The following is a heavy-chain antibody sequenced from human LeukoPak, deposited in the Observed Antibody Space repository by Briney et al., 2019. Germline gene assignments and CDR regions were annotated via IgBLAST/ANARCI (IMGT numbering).Heavy chain of an antibody. CDR1: GGSFSGYY. V-gene: IGHV4-34*01. CDR2: INHSGST. J-gene: IGHJ4*02. CDR3: ARGSASNGAHY. Sequence: PSETLSLTCAVYGGSFSGYYWSRIRQPPGKGLEWIGEINHSGSTNYNPSLKSRVTVSVDTSKNQFSLKLSSVTAADTAVYYCARGSASNGAHYWGQGTLVTVSS. D-gene: IGHD4-11*01.